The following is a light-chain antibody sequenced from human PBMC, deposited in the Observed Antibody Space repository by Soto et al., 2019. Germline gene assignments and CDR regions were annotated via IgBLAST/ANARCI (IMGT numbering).Light chain of an antibody. Sequence: DIQMTQSPSSLSASVGDRVTITCRASQSISSYLDWYQQKPGKAPKLLIYAASSLQSGVPSRFSGSGSGTDFTLTISSLQPEDFATYYCQQSYSTPPEFGGGTKVDNK. J-gene: IGKJ4*01. CDR3: QQSYSTPPE. V-gene: IGKV1-39*01. CDR2: AAS. CDR1: QSISSY.